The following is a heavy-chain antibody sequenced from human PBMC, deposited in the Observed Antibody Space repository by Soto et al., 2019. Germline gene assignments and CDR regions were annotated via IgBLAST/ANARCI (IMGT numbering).Heavy chain of an antibody. CDR3: VKDESMIRAQFDY. D-gene: IGHD3-10*01. Sequence: GWSLRLSCVASGFTFDNHAMHWVRQAPGKGLEWVSGITYNGDIIAYADSVKGRFTVSRDNARNSLYLQMNSLSAEDTALYYCVKDESMIRAQFDYWGQGTLVTVSS. V-gene: IGHV3-9*01. CDR2: ITYNGDII. CDR1: GFTFDNHA. J-gene: IGHJ4*02.